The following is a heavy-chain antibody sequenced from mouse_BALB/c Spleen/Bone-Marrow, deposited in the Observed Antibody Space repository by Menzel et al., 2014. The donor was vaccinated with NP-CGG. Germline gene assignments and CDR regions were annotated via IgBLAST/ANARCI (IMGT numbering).Heavy chain of an antibody. V-gene: IGHV1S56*01. CDR2: IYPGNVNT. CDR3: ATYDY. CDR1: GYTFTSYY. J-gene: IGHJ2*01. Sequence: QVQLKESGPELVKPGASVRISCKASGYTFTSYYIHWVKQRPGQGLEWIGWIYPGNVNTKYNEKFKGKATLTADKSSSTAYMQLSSLTSEDSAVYFCATYDYWGQGTTLPVSS.